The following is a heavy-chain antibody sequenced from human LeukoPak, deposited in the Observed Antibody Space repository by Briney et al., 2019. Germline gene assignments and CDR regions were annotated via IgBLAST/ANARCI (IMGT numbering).Heavy chain of an antibody. CDR3: ARVTNKGGYYYGSGTFDY. CDR2: ISWNSGSI. V-gene: IGHV3-9*01. Sequence: PGRSLRLSCAASGFTFDDYAMHWVRQAPGKGLEWVSGISWNSGSIGYVDSVKGRFTISRDNAKNSLYLQMNSLRAEDTAVYYCARVTNKGGYYYGSGTFDYWGQGTLVTVSS. D-gene: IGHD3-10*01. J-gene: IGHJ4*02. CDR1: GFTFDDYA.